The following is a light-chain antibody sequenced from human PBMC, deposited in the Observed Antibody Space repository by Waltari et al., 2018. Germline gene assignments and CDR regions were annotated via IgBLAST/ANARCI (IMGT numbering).Light chain of an antibody. CDR1: QTVRTTY. Sequence: EIVLTPSPGTLSLSPGERATLPCRASQTVRTTYLAWYQQKPGQAPTLLIHGPSSRATGIPDRFSGSGSGTDFTLTISSLEPEDFAVYYCQQYDSSPVTFGGGTKVEIK. CDR3: QQYDSSPVT. CDR2: GPS. J-gene: IGKJ4*02. V-gene: IGKV3-20*01.